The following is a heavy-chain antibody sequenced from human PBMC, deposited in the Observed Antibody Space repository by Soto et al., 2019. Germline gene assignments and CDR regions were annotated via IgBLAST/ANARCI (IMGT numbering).Heavy chain of an antibody. J-gene: IGHJ2*01. CDR3: AKDVIRYVRSVSAFLLNRSSDL. Sequence: QGKGLEWVAFISNDGSNKYYADSVKGRFTISRDNSKNTLYLQMNSLRAEDTAFSFRAKDVIRYVRSVSAFLLNRSSDL. D-gene: IGHD3-16*01. V-gene: IGHV3-30*18. CDR2: ISNDGSNK.